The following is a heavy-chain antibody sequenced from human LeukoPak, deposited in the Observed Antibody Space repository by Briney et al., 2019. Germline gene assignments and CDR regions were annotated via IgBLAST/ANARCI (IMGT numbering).Heavy chain of an antibody. Sequence: GASVKVSCKASGYTFTSYGISWVRQAPGQGLEWMGWISAYNGNTNYAQKLQGRVTMTTDTSTSTAYMELRSLRSDDTAVYYCARDPPGSYLRYYYYYYMDVWGKGTTVTISS. D-gene: IGHD3-16*02. CDR3: ARDPPGSYLRYYYYYYMDV. CDR1: GYTFTSYG. J-gene: IGHJ6*03. V-gene: IGHV1-18*01. CDR2: ISAYNGNT.